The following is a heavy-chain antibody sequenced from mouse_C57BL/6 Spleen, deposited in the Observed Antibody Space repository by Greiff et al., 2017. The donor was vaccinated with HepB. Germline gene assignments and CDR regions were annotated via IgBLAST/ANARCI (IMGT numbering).Heavy chain of an antibody. D-gene: IGHD1-1*01. CDR1: GFTFSSYA. V-gene: IGHV5-9-1*02. CDR2: ISSGGDYI. Sequence: DVMLVESGEGLVKPGGSLKLSCAASGFTFSSYAMSWVRQTPEKRLEWVAYISSGGDYIYYADTVKGRFTISRDNARNTLYLQMSSLKSEDTAMYYCTRDNHYDWYFDVWGTGTTVTVSS. J-gene: IGHJ1*03. CDR3: TRDNHYDWYFDV.